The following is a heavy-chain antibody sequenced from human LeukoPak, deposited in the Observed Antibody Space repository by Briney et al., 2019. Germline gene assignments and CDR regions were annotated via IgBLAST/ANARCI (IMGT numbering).Heavy chain of an antibody. V-gene: IGHV1-3*01. CDR3: ASHYYDSSGSDY. J-gene: IGHJ4*02. D-gene: IGHD3-22*01. CDR2: INAGNGNT. Sequence: ASVKISCKASRYPFTSYAMHWVRQAPGQRLEWMGWINAGNGNTKYSQKFQGRVTITRDTSASTAYMELSSLRSEDTAVYYCASHYYDSSGSDYWGQGALVTVSS. CDR1: RYPFTSYA.